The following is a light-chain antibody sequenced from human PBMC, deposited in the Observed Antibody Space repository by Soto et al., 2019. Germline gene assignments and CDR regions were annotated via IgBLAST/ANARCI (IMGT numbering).Light chain of an antibody. V-gene: IGLV2-14*03. J-gene: IGLJ1*01. CDR1: SSDVGGYNY. CDR3: SSYTSSTTNV. CDR2: DVS. Sequence: QSALTQPASVSGSPGQSITISCTGTSSDVGGYNYASWYQQHPGKAPKLLINDVSNRPSGISDRFSGSKSGNTASLTISGLQAEDEADYYCSSYTSSTTNVFGTGTK.